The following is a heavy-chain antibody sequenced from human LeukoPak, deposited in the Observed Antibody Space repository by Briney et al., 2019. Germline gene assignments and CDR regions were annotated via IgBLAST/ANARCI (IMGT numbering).Heavy chain of an antibody. V-gene: IGHV3-15*01. D-gene: IGHD1-20*01. CDR1: GFTFSNAW. CDR3: TTVDGVLLEAFDI. CDR2: IKSKTDGGTT. J-gene: IGHJ3*02. Sequence: GGSLRLSCAASGFTFSNAWMSWVRQAPGKGLEWVGRIKSKTDGGTTDYAAPVKGRFTISRDDSKNTLYLQMNSLKTEDTAVYYCTTVDGVLLEAFDIWGQGTMVTVSS.